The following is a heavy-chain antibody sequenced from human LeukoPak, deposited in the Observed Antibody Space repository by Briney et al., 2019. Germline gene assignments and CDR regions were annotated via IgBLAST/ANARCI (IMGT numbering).Heavy chain of an antibody. CDR3: ARGGSDFWSGYYTRMYFQH. Sequence: GWSLRLSCAACGFTVSSNYMSWVRQAPGKGLEWVSVIYSGGSTYYADSVKGRFTISRDNSKNTLYLQMNSLRADDTAVYYCARGGSDFWSGYYTRMYFQHWGQGTLVTVSS. D-gene: IGHD3-3*01. V-gene: IGHV3-53*01. CDR1: GFTVSSNY. J-gene: IGHJ1*01. CDR2: IYSGGST.